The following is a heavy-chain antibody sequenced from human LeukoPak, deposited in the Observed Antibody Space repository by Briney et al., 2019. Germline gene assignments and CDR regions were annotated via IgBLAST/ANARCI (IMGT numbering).Heavy chain of an antibody. CDR2: INPNSGDK. Sequence: ASVKVSCKASGYIFNYYYIHWVRHAPGQGLEWMGWINPNSGDKNFAQKFQGRVTMTRDTSISAAHMELISLKSDDTAVYFCARSGAPPHYYYYYMDVWGKGTTVTVSS. V-gene: IGHV1-2*02. CDR3: ARSGAPPHYYYYYMDV. J-gene: IGHJ6*03. D-gene: IGHD7-27*01. CDR1: GYIFNYYY.